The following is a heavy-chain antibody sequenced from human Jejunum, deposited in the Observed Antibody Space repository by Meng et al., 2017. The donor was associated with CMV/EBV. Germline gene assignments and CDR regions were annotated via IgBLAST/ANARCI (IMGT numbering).Heavy chain of an antibody. CDR2: IHDTGST. V-gene: IGHV4-30-4*08. CDR1: GGSIGSGDYY. J-gene: IGHJ4*02. D-gene: IGHD3-3*01. CDR3: ARGSIFVSFDS. Sequence: QVLLQESGQGRVKPSQTLSRTCSVSGGSIGSGDYYWSWIRQPPGKGLEWIGYIHDTGSTSHNPSLKSRVDISLGTSKNQFSLTLNSVTAEDTAVYFCARGSIFVSFDSWGQGTLVTVSS.